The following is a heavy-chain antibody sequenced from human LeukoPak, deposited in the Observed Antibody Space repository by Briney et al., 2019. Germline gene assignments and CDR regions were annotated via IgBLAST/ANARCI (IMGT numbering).Heavy chain of an antibody. V-gene: IGHV1-18*01. Sequence: ASVKVSCKASGYTFTSYGISWVRQAPGQGLEWMGWISAYNGITNYAQKLQGRVTMTTDTSTSTAYMELRSLRSDDTAVYYCARVAGRYCSSTSCYGGGQFDYWGQGTLVTVSS. CDR3: ARVAGRYCSSTSCYGGGQFDY. CDR2: ISAYNGIT. J-gene: IGHJ4*02. D-gene: IGHD2-2*01. CDR1: GYTFTSYG.